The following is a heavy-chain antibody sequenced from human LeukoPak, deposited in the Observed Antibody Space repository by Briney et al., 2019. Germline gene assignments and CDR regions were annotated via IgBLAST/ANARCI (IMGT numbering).Heavy chain of an antibody. V-gene: IGHV3-23*01. CDR2: ISCSGGST. CDR3: VKGIAAAGTEGWFDP. J-gene: IGHJ5*02. Sequence: PGGSLRLSCAASGFTFSSSAMNWVRQAPGKGLEWVSVISCSGGSTYYADSVKGRFTISRDNSKNTLYLQMSSLRAEDTAVYYCVKGIAAAGTEGWFDPWGQGTLVTVSS. D-gene: IGHD6-13*01. CDR1: GFTFSSSA.